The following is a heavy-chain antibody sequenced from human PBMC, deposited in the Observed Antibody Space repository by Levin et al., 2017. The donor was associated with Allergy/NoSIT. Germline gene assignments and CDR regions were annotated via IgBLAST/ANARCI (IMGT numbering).Heavy chain of an antibody. Sequence: PGESLKISCAASGFTFNIYGMSWVRQAPGKGLEWVSALSANGGTTYYADSVKGRFTISRDNSKNSLYLQMNSLRVGDTAVYYCAKDLRWGFDYWGQGSLVTVSS. J-gene: IGHJ4*02. CDR3: AKDLRWGFDY. CDR1: GFTFNIYG. D-gene: IGHD1-26*01. V-gene: IGHV3-23*01. CDR2: LSANGGTT.